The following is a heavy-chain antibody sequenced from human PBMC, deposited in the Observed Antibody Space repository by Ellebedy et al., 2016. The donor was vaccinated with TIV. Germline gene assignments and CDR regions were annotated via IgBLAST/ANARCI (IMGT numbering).Heavy chain of an antibody. V-gene: IGHV3-23*01. J-gene: IGHJ6*02. CDR1: GINFNNYA. CDR3: AKDKVFGDSKWEIDV. Sequence: PGGSLRLSCAASGINFNNYAMSWVRQAPGKGLEWVSTISHTGSRTYYADSVEGRFTISRDNSKKTLYLQMNSLRAEDTAVYYCAKDKVFGDSKWEIDVWGQGITVTVSS. D-gene: IGHD1-26*01. CDR2: ISHTGSRT.